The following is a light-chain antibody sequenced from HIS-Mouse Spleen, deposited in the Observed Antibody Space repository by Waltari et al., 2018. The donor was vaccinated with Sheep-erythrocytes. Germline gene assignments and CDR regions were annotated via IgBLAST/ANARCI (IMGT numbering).Light chain of an antibody. J-gene: IGLJ3*02. Sequence: QSALTQPASVSGSPGQSITIPCTVTSSEVGSYNLVSWYQQHPGKAPKLMIYEGSKRPSGVSNRFSGSKSGNTASLTISGLQAEDEADYYCCSYAGSSTPWVFGGGTKLTVL. V-gene: IGLV2-23*01. CDR2: EGS. CDR3: CSYAGSSTPWV. CDR1: SSEVGSYNL.